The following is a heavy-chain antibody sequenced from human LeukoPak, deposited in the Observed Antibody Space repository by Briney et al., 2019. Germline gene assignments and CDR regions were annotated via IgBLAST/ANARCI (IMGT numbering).Heavy chain of an antibody. Sequence: GGSLRLSCAASGFASSNYVMSWVRQAPGKGLEWVSSISGRSDNTYYADSAKGRFTISRDNSKNTLFLQMNTLRAEDTAVYYCANWDSGSYTFDYWGQGTLVTVSS. D-gene: IGHD1-26*01. J-gene: IGHJ4*02. V-gene: IGHV3-23*01. CDR3: ANWDSGSYTFDY. CDR2: ISGRSDNT. CDR1: GFASSNYV.